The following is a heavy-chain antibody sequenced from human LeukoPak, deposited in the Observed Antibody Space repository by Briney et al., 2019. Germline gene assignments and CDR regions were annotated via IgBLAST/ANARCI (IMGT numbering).Heavy chain of an antibody. D-gene: IGHD6-13*01. J-gene: IGHJ4*02. CDR3: AREYSITAYYFDY. CDR1: GGTFSSYA. CDR2: IIPIFGTA. Sequence: SVKVSCKASGGTFSSYAISWVRQAPGQGLEWMGGIIPIFGTANYAQKFQGRVTITADESTSTAYMEPSSLRSEDTAVYYCAREYSITAYYFDYWGQGTLVTVSS. V-gene: IGHV1-69*13.